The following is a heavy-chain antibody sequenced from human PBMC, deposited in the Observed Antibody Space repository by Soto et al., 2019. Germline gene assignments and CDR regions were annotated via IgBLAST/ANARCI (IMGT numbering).Heavy chain of an antibody. CDR3: ARRRSGPTFFDY. CDR2: IYYGGSS. V-gene: IGHV4-59*08. Sequence: SETLSLTCTVSCGSISTYYWSWIRQPPGKGLEWIGFIYYGGSSSYNPSLKSRATISIDSSKNQFSLKLSSVSAADTAVYYCARRRSGPTFFDYWGQGTLVTVSS. D-gene: IGHD3-10*01. CDR1: CGSISTYY. J-gene: IGHJ4*02.